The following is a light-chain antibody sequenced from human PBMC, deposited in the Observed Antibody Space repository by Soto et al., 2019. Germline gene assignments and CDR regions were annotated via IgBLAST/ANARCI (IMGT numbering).Light chain of an antibody. CDR1: QTVSSTS. CDR2: DAS. CDR3: QLYAISPKT. Sequence: EIVLTQSPGTLSLSPGERATLSCRASQTVSSTSLAWYQQRPGQAPRLLIFDASTRVTGIPDRSSGSGSGTDFTLTISRLEPEDFAVYFCQLYAISPKTFGQGTKVDIK. J-gene: IGKJ1*01. V-gene: IGKV3-20*01.